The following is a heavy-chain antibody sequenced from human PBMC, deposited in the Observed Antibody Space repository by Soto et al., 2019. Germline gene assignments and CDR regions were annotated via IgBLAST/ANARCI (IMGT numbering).Heavy chain of an antibody. V-gene: IGHV3-74*01. CDR3: ARDNWNSY. Sequence: EVQLVESGGGLVQPGGSLRLSCAASGFTFSNYWMHWVRQGPGKGLVWVARVKSDGSSTSYADSVKGRFTISRDNAKNTLYLQMNSLRVEDTALYYCARDNWNSYWGQGTLVTVSS. J-gene: IGHJ4*02. D-gene: IGHD1-1*01. CDR2: VKSDGSST. CDR1: GFTFSNYW.